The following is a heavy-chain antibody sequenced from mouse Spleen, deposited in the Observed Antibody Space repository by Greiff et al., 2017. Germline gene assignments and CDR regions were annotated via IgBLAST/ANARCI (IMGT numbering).Heavy chain of an antibody. CDR2: IDPSDSYT. Sequence: QVQLKQPGAELVMPGASVKLSCKASGYTFTSYWMHWVKQRPGQGLEWIGEIDPSDSYTNYNQKFKGKATLTVDKSSSTAYMQLSSLTSEDSAVYYCARKLEAWFAYWGQGTLVTVSA. D-gene: IGHD4-1*01. CDR1: GYTFTSYW. CDR3: ARKLEAWFAY. J-gene: IGHJ3*01. V-gene: IGHV1-69*01.